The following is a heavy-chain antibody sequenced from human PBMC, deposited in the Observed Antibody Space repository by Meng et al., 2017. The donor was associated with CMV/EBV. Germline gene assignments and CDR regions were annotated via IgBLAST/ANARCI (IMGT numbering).Heavy chain of an antibody. CDR3: AYSSSKNYYYYYGMDV. J-gene: IGHJ6*02. CDR2: IIPIFGTA. D-gene: IGHD6-13*01. Sequence: SVKVSCKASGGTFSSYAISWGRQAPGQGLEGMGGIIPIFGTANYAQKFQGRVTITTDESTSTGYMELSSLRSEDTAVYYCAYSSSKNYYYYYGMDVWGQGTTVTVSS. V-gene: IGHV1-69*05. CDR1: GGTFSSYA.